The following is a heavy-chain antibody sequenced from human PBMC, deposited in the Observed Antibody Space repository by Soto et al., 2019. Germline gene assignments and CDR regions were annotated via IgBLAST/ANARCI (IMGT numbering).Heavy chain of an antibody. CDR2: IYYSGST. V-gene: IGHV4-39*01. CDR3: ARRERSEYYMDV. Sequence: PSETLSLTCTVSGGSISSSSYYWGWIRQPPGKGLEWIGSIYYSGSTYYNPSLKSRVTISVDTSKNQFSLKLSSVTAADTAVYYCARRERSEYYMDVWGKGTTVTVSS. CDR1: GGSISSSSYY. D-gene: IGHD1-26*01. J-gene: IGHJ6*03.